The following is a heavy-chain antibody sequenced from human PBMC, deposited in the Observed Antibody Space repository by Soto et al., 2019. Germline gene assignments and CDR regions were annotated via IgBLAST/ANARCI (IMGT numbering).Heavy chain of an antibody. V-gene: IGHV3-48*01. CDR3: ARDLNYGPFDY. J-gene: IGHJ4*02. D-gene: IGHD4-17*01. Sequence: EVQLVESGGGLVQPGGSLTLSCAASGFTFSSYSMNWVRQAPGKGLEWVSYISSSSSTIYYADSVKGRFTISRDNAKNSLHLQMISLRAEDTAVYYCARDLNYGPFDYWGQGSLVTVSS. CDR2: ISSSSSTI. CDR1: GFTFSSYS.